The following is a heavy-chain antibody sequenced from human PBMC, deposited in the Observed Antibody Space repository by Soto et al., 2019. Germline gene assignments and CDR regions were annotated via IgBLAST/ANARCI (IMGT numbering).Heavy chain of an antibody. CDR2: INHSGST. Sequence: SETLSLTCAVYGGSFSGYYWSWIRQPPGKGLEWIGEINHSGSTNYNPSLKSRVTISVDTSKNQFSLKLSSVTAADTAVYYCARGPQRITIFGVVIPPRNWFDPWGQGTLVTVSS. V-gene: IGHV4-34*01. D-gene: IGHD3-3*01. CDR1: GGSFSGYY. J-gene: IGHJ5*02. CDR3: ARGPQRITIFGVVIPPRNWFDP.